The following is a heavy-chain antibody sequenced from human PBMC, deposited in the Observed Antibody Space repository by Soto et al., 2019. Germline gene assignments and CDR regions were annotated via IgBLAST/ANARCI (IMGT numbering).Heavy chain of an antibody. J-gene: IGHJ5*02. V-gene: IGHV1-8*01. D-gene: IGHD5-18*01. CDR3: ARGVGYTSSNWFDP. CDR1: GYTYTSYD. Sequence: QVQLVQSEAEVKKPGASVKVSCKASGYTYTSYDINWVRQATGQGLEWMGWMNPNSGNTGYAQKFQGRVTMTRNTSISTAYMELCILRSQDTAVYYCARGVGYTSSNWFDPWGQGTLVTVSS. CDR2: MNPNSGNT.